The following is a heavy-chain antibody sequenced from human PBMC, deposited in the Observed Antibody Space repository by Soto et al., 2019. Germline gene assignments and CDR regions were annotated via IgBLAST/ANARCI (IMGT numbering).Heavy chain of an antibody. V-gene: IGHV3-23*01. D-gene: IGHD2-15*01. CDR1: GFTFSSYA. CDR2: ISGSGGST. J-gene: IGHJ4*02. Sequence: GGSLRLSCAASGFTFSSYAMSWVRQAPGKGLEWVSAISGSGGSTYYADSVKGRFTISRDNSKNTLYLQMNSLRAEDTAVYYCAKDWGDIVVVVAAERLFDYWGQGTLVTVSS. CDR3: AKDWGDIVVVVAAERLFDY.